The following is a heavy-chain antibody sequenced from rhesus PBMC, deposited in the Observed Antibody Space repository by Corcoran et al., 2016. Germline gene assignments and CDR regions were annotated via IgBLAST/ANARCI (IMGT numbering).Heavy chain of an antibody. V-gene: IGHV3-54*02. CDR1: GFTFSSYG. CDR3: VGGYCSGGVCYAFDY. Sequence: EVQLVESGGGLVQPGGSLRLSCAASGFTFSSYGRHWVRQAPGKGLEWVAVISYDGSKKYYADSLKDRFTISRDNFKNMLYLQMNNLKLEDTAVYYCVGGYCSGGVCYAFDYWGQGVLVTVSS. CDR2: ISYDGSKK. J-gene: IGHJ4*01. D-gene: IGHD2-8*01.